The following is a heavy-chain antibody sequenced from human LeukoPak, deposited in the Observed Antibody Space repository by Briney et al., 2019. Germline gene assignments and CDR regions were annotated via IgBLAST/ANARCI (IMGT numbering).Heavy chain of an antibody. CDR3: ARINWEIDFWSGYSHYFDY. CDR2: IKQDGSEK. CDR1: GFTFSSYW. J-gene: IGHJ4*02. Sequence: PGGSLRLSCAASGFTFSSYWMSWVRQAPGKGLEWVANIKQDGSEKYYVDSVKGRFTISRDNAKNSLYLQMNSLRAEDTAVYYCARINWEIDFWSGYSHYFDYWGQGTLVTVSS. V-gene: IGHV3-7*01. D-gene: IGHD3-3*01.